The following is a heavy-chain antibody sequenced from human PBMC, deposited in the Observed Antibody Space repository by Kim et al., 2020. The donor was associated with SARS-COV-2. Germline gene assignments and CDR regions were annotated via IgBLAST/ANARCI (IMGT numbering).Heavy chain of an antibody. V-gene: IGHV3-20*04. CDR1: GFTFDNYC. J-gene: IGHJ6*01. Sequence: GGSLRLSCAASGFTFDNYCMPWVRQAPGKGLEWVSSINRDSGGIYYVDSVKGRFTISRDNAKNSLYLQMNSLRAEDTALYYCASSVGRVASYYYCIDVW. CDR3: ASSVGRVASYYYCIDV. CDR2: INRDSGGI. D-gene: IGHD5-12*01.